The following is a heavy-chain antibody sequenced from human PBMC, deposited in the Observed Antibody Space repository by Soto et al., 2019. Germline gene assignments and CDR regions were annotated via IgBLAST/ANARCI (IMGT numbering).Heavy chain of an antibody. CDR3: VRELKVVSGTRGPFDA. Sequence: SQTLSLTCAVSGDSVSSNSAVSNWIRQSPSRGLEWLGRIYYRSSWSYDYAVSVRSRITINPDTSKNQFSLQLRSVTPEDTALYFCVRELKVVSGTRGPFDAWGQGTLVTVSS. V-gene: IGHV6-1*01. D-gene: IGHD3-3*01. J-gene: IGHJ4*02. CDR1: GDSVSSNSAV. CDR2: IYYRSSWSY.